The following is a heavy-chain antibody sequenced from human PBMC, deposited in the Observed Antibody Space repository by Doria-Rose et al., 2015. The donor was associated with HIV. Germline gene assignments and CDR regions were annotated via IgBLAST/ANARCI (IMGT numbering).Heavy chain of an antibody. D-gene: IGHD3-10*01. CDR2: ISSTSAYI. CDR1: GFTFSSHR. Sequence: VQLVQSGGGLVRPGGSLILSCATSGFTFSSHRINWVRQAPGKGLEWVSSISSTSAYINYADSVRGRFTISRGNARNSLYLQMDSLRAEDTAIYYCATGVTLDYWGQGTLVTVSS. V-gene: IGHV3-21*01. J-gene: IGHJ4*02. CDR3: ATGVTLDY.